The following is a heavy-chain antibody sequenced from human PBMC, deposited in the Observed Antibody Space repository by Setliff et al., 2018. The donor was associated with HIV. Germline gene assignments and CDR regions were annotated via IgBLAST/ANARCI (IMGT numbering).Heavy chain of an antibody. D-gene: IGHD3-9*01. CDR3: ASLDTLTGYLF. J-gene: IGHJ4*02. CDR2: TNTDGSST. CDR1: GFTFSSYW. V-gene: IGHV3-74*01. Sequence: GSLRLSCAASGFTFSSYWMHWVRQAPGKGLVWVSRTNTDGSSTSYADSVKGRFTISRDNAKNTLYLQMNSLRAEDTAVYYCASLDTLTGYLFWGQGTLVTVSS.